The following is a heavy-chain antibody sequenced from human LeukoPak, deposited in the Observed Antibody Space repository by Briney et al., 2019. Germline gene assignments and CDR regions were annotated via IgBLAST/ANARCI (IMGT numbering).Heavy chain of an antibody. D-gene: IGHD1-26*01. Sequence: GGSLRLSCAASGFTFSSYGMHWVRQAPGKGLEWVAVISYDGSNKYYADSVKGRFTISRDNSKNTLYLQMNSLRAEDTAVYYCAKFGPYSGSYHTFDYWGQGTLVTVSS. J-gene: IGHJ4*02. CDR1: GFTFSSYG. V-gene: IGHV3-30*18. CDR2: ISYDGSNK. CDR3: AKFGPYSGSYHTFDY.